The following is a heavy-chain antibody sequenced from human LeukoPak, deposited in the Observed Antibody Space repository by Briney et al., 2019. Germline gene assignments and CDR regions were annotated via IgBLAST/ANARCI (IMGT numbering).Heavy chain of an antibody. J-gene: IGHJ4*02. CDR1: GGPISSSTYY. CDR2: ISYSGST. D-gene: IGHD6-19*01. V-gene: IGHV4-39*01. CDR3: ASRPGIAVAGTY. Sequence: SETLSLTCTVSGGPISSSTYYWGWIRQPPGKGLEWIGTISYSGSTFYNPSLKSRVTISVDTSKNQFSLKLSSVTAADTAVYYCASRPGIAVAGTYWGQGTLVTVSS.